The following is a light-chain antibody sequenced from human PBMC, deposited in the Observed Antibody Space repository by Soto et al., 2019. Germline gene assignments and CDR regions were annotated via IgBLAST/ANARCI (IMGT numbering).Light chain of an antibody. CDR3: RHDYICGWS. V-gene: IGKV3-15*01. Sequence: SVRVGEEGRFPWAASQSVSSNLAWYQQKPGQAPRLLIYGASNRATGVSARFSCIGSGTEFTVCGLGLPAEPFATSDVRHDYICGWSLGEGTKVDIK. J-gene: IGKJ1*01. CDR1: QSVSSN. CDR2: GAS.